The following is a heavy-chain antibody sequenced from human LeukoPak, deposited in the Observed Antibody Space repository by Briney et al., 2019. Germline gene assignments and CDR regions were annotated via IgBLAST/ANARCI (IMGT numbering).Heavy chain of an antibody. J-gene: IGHJ4*02. D-gene: IGHD5-12*01. CDR3: TRGGGSDELDLDH. V-gene: IGHV4-34*01. Sequence: SETLSLTCAVYGGSFSGYYWSWIRQPPGKGLEWIGEINHSGSTNYNPSLKSRVTISVDTSKNQFSLKLSSVTAADTAVYYCTRGGGSDELDLDHWGQGTLVTVSS. CDR1: GGSFSGYY. CDR2: INHSGST.